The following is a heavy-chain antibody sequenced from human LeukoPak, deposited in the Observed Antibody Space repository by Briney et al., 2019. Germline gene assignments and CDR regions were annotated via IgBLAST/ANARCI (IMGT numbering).Heavy chain of an antibody. D-gene: IGHD2-8*01. CDR1: GFTFSSYA. J-gene: IGHJ4*02. V-gene: IGHV3-30*04. CDR2: ISYDGSNK. CDR3: ARGLEGVFGY. Sequence: GRSLRLSCAASGFTFSSYAMHWVRQAPGKGLEWVAVISYDGSNKYYADSVKGRFTISRDNSKNTLYLQMNSLRAEDTAVYYCARGLEGVFGYWGQGTLVTVSS.